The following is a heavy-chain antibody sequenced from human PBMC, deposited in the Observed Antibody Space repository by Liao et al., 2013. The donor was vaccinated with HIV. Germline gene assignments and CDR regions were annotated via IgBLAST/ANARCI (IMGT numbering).Heavy chain of an antibody. V-gene: IGHV4-34*01. J-gene: IGHJ4*02. CDR3: ARVRGVAAGADY. CDR2: ISHVGST. Sequence: QVHLQQWGAGLLKPSETLSLTCGFETDSFDSYSWAWIRQAPGKGLEWIGEISHVGSTYSNPSLGSRLTISVDTSKRQVSLNLASVTASDTAVYFCARVRGVAAGADYWGQGSLVVVSS. D-gene: IGHD3-10*01. CDR1: TDSFDSYS.